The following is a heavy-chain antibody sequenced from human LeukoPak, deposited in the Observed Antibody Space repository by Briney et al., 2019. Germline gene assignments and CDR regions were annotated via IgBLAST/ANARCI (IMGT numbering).Heavy chain of an antibody. CDR2: IGSYGGDT. Sequence: ASVKVSCKATSRISWVRQAPGQGLEWMGWIGSYGGDTYYAQKLQGRVTVTTDTSTSTVYMELRSLRSDDTAVYYCARDLWNFYDDSGYYRDFDSWGQGTLVTVSS. CDR1: TSR. V-gene: IGHV1-18*01. D-gene: IGHD3-22*01. CDR3: ARDLWNFYDDSGYYRDFDS. J-gene: IGHJ5*01.